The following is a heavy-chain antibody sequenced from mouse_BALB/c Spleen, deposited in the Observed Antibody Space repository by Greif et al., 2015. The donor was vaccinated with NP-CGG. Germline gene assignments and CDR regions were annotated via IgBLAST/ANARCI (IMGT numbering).Heavy chain of an antibody. D-gene: IGHD4-1*01. J-gene: IGHJ2*01. CDR3: ARSNWETGYFDY. CDR1: GFTFSSFG. Sequence: EVQLVESGGGLVQPGGSRKLSCAASGFTFSSFGMHWVRQAPEKGLEWVAYISSGSSTIYYADTVKGRFTISRDNPKNTLFLQMTSLRSEDTAMYYCARSNWETGYFDYWGQGTTLTVSS. CDR2: ISSGSSTI. V-gene: IGHV5-17*02.